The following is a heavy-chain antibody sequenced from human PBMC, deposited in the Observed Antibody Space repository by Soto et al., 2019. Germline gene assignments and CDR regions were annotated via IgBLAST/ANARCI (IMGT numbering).Heavy chain of an antibody. CDR1: GGSISSYY. Sequence: SETLSLTCTVSGGSISSYYWSWIRQPPGKGLEWIGYIYYSGSTNYNPSLKSRVTISVDTSKNQFSLKLSSVTAADTAVYYCARLSRNWDPGLDYWGQGTLVTVSS. D-gene: IGHD1-26*01. CDR2: IYYSGST. J-gene: IGHJ4*02. CDR3: ARLSRNWDPGLDY. V-gene: IGHV4-59*08.